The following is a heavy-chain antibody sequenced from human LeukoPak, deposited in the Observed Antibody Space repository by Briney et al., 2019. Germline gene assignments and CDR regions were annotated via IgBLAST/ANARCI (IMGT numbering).Heavy chain of an antibody. D-gene: IGHD3-22*01. CDR2: IYHSGST. CDR1: GYSISSGYY. CDR3: ARHYDRTHNPFDY. J-gene: IGHJ4*02. V-gene: IGHV4-38-2*01. Sequence: KTSETLSLTCAVSGYSISSGYYWGWIRQPPGKGLEWIGTIYHSGSTSYNPSLKSRVTISVDTSKNQFSLKLTSVTAADTAFYHCARHYDRTHNPFDYWGQGTLVTVSS.